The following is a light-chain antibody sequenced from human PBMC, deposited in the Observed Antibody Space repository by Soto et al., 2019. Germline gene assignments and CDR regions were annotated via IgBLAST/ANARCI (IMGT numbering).Light chain of an antibody. CDR1: QGISRS. Sequence: DIQMTQSPSSVSAFVGDRVIITCRASQGISRSLAWYQQKSGEAPKLLIYAASNLQSGVPSRFSGSGSGTDFTLTITRLQPEDFAAHYCQQANSFPFTFGPGTKVDIK. CDR2: AAS. CDR3: QQANSFPFT. J-gene: IGKJ3*01. V-gene: IGKV1-12*01.